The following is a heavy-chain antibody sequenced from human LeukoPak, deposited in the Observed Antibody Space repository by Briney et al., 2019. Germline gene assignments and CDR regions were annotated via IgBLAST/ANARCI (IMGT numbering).Heavy chain of an antibody. V-gene: IGHV1-2*02. D-gene: IGHD5-18*01. CDR1: GYTFTDYY. J-gene: IGHJ4*02. CDR3: VRSVRYTYGFYYFDS. Sequence: ASVKVSCKASGYTFTDYYMHWVRQAPGQRLEWMGWLNPDSGATNYAQKFQGRVTMTRNTSITTFYMELSGLRSDDTAVFYCVRSVRYTYGFYYFDSWGQGTLVTVSS. CDR2: LNPDSGAT.